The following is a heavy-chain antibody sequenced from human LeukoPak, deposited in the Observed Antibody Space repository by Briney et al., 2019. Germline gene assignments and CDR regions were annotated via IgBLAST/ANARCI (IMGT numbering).Heavy chain of an antibody. V-gene: IGHV3-23*01. Sequence: GGSLRLSCAASGFTFSSYGMSWVRQAPGKGLEWVSGISGSGGSTYYADSVKGRFTISRDNSENTLYLQMNSLRAEDTAVYYCARAVSCSRTSCYRSYGMDVWGQGTTVTVSS. CDR1: GFTFSSYG. CDR3: ARAVSCSRTSCYRSYGMDV. CDR2: ISGSGGST. J-gene: IGHJ6*02. D-gene: IGHD2-2*02.